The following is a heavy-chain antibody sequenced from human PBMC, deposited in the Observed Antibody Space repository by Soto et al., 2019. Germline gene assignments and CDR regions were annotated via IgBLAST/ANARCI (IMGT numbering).Heavy chain of an antibody. J-gene: IGHJ4*01. Sequence: SQTLALTRAISGDSVSSNSAAWNWIRQCPSRGLEWLGRTYYRSKWYNDYAVSVKSRITINPDTSKTQFSLQLNSVTPEDTAVYYCAKDRGHRASYDRYSEKWGKRSLVAVST. CDR3: AKDRGHRASYDRYSEK. V-gene: IGHV6-1*01. CDR1: GDSVSSNSAA. D-gene: IGHD1-26*01. CDR2: TYYRSKWYN.